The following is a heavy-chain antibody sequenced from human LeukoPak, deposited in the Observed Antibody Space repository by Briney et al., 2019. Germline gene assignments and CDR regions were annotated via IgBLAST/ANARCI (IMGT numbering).Heavy chain of an antibody. Sequence: SETLSLTCTVVGGSITSDYRSWIRQPAGKGLEWMGRIFTSGSAAYNPSLKSRVTMSLDTSKNQFFLKLSSVTAADTAVYYCARGRARRGARVVAATGYLDYWGQGTLVTVSS. V-gene: IGHV4-4*07. CDR2: IFTSGSA. CDR3: ARGRARRGARVVAATGYLDY. CDR1: GGSITSDY. J-gene: IGHJ4*02. D-gene: IGHD2-15*01.